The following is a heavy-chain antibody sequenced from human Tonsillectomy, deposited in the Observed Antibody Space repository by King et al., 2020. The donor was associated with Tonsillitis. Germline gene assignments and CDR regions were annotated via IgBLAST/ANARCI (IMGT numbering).Heavy chain of an antibody. J-gene: IGHJ3*01. CDR3: ARTGDASGPLGFDL. Sequence: QLQESGPGLVKPSQTLSLTCTVSGGSISSGPYYWPWIRQYPGKGLEWIGYIYHSGSTYFNPSLKSRLTIPLNTSKNQFSLKVTSVTAADTALYYCARTGDASGPLGFDLWGQGTMVTVSS. D-gene: IGHD5-12*01. CDR2: IYHSGST. CDR1: GGSISSGPYY. V-gene: IGHV4-31*03.